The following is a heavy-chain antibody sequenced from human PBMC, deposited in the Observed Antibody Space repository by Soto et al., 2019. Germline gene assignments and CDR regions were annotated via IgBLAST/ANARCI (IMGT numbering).Heavy chain of an antibody. CDR3: ARARFYISGYPLRGFDI. CDR2: IYPGGRT. J-gene: IGHJ3*02. CDR1: GGSVSSGGYS. D-gene: IGHD3-3*01. V-gene: IGHV4-30-2*01. Sequence: QLQLQESGSGLDRPSQTLSLPCVVSGGSVSSGGYSWRWIRQPPGKGLEWIGYIYPGGRTPYNPSLECPVTISVDRSSEKFSLTLTSVTAVDMAVYYRARARFYISGYPLRGFDILGQGTIDAFSS.